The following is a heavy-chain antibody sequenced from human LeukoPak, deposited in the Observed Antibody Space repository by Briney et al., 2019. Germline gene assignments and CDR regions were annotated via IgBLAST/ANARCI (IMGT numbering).Heavy chain of an antibody. J-gene: IGHJ4*02. CDR2: ISYDGSNK. V-gene: IGHV3-30*18. D-gene: IGHD6-19*01. Sequence: PGRALRLSCAASGFAFSSYGMHWVRRGPGKGLEWVAVISYDGSNKYYADSVKGRFTISRDNSKNTLYLQMNSLRAEDTAVYYCAKDNRYSSGLDYWGQGTLVTVSS. CDR3: AKDNRYSSGLDY. CDR1: GFAFSSYG.